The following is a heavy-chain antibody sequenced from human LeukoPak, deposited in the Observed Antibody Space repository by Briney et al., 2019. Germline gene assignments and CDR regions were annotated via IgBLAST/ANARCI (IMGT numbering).Heavy chain of an antibody. Sequence: SETLSLTCTVSGGSISSYYWSWIRQPPGKGLEWIGYIYYSGSTNYNPSLKSRVTISVDTSKNQFSLKLSSVTAADTAVYYCARDRLSRGAFDIWGQGTMVTVSS. CDR2: IYYSGST. D-gene: IGHD1-26*01. CDR3: ARDRLSRGAFDI. V-gene: IGHV4-59*01. J-gene: IGHJ3*02. CDR1: GGSISSYY.